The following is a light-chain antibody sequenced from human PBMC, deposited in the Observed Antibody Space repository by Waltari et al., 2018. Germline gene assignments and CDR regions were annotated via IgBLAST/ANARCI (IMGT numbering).Light chain of an antibody. CDR3: QHYVRLPAT. V-gene: IGKV3-20*01. Sequence: EIVLAQSPGTLSLSPGERATLSCRASQSVSRSLAWYQQKPGQAPRLLIYGTSIRATGIPDRCSGSWSGTDFSLTISRLESEDFAVYYCQHYVRLPATFGQGTKVEIK. CDR1: QSVSRS. CDR2: GTS. J-gene: IGKJ1*01.